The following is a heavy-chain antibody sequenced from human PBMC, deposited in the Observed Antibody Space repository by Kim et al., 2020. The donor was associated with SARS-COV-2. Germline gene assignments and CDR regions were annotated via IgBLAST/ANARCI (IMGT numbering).Heavy chain of an antibody. D-gene: IGHD3-3*01. Sequence: ASVKVSCKASGYTFTSYGISWVRQAPGQGLEWMGWISAYNGNTNYAQKLQGRVTMTTDTSTSTAYMELRSLRSDDTAVYYCARDRKSYYDFWSGYDPTPPAEYFQHWGQGTLVTVSS. V-gene: IGHV1-18*01. CDR3: ARDRKSYYDFWSGYDPTPPAEYFQH. J-gene: IGHJ1*01. CDR1: GYTFTSYG. CDR2: ISAYNGNT.